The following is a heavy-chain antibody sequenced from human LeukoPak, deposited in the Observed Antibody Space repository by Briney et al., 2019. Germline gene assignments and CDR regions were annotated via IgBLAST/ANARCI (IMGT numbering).Heavy chain of an antibody. D-gene: IGHD2-2*01. CDR1: GFSISSGHY. V-gene: IGHV4-38-2*01. CDR3: TRLPYCSSTTCYSPYYFDY. CDR2: IHHSGST. Sequence: SETLSLTCGVSGFSISSGHYWGWIRQPPGEGLEWIGSIHHSGSTYYNPSLKSRVTISVDTSKNQFSLNLSSVTAADTAVYYCTRLPYCSSTTCYSPYYFDYWGQGTLVTVSS. J-gene: IGHJ4*02.